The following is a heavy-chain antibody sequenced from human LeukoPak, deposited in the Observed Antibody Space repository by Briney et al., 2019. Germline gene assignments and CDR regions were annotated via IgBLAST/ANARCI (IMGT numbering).Heavy chain of an antibody. CDR2: AADSGSI. J-gene: IGHJ4*02. CDR3: ARGRKYTSGYRVTELGSGYSDY. D-gene: IGHD5-18*01. Sequence: SETLSLTCTVSGGSISSYYWSWIRQPPGKGLGWIGYAADSGSINYNPSLKSRVTISVDSSTNHFSLRLTSVTAADTAVYYCARGRKYTSGYRVTELGSGYSDYWGQGTLVTVSS. V-gene: IGHV4-59*01. CDR1: GGSISSYY.